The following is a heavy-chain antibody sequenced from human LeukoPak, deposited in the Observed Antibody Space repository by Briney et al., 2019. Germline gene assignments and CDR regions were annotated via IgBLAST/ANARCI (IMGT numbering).Heavy chain of an antibody. CDR1: GGSISSSSSY. D-gene: IGHD5-24*01. CDR3: ARSRVEMATATQLSYFDY. Sequence: SETLSLTCSVSGGSISSSSSYWGWIRQPPGKGLEWIGSIYYSGSSFDNPALKSRVTISVDTSKNQFSLKLSSVTAADTAVYYCARSRVEMATATQLSYFDYWGQGTLVTVSS. V-gene: IGHV4-39*01. J-gene: IGHJ4*02. CDR2: IYYSGSS.